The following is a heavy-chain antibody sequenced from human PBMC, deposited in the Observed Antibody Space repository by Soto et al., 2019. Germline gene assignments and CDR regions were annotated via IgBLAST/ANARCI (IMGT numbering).Heavy chain of an antibody. V-gene: IGHV3-20*01. CDR3: ARDSGWYETGAFDI. D-gene: IGHD6-19*01. CDR2: INWNGGST. J-gene: IGHJ3*02. Sequence: EVQLVESGGGVVRPGGSLRLSCAASGFTFDDYGMSWVRQAPGKGLGWGSGINWNGGSTGYADSVKGRFTISRDNAKNSLYLQMNSLRAEDTALYHCARDSGWYETGAFDIWGQGTMVTVSS. CDR1: GFTFDDYG.